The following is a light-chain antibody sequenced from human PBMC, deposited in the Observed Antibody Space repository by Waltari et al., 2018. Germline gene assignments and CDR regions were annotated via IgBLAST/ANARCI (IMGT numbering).Light chain of an antibody. CDR2: AAS. J-gene: IGKJ1*01. CDR3: QQSFRTPRT. CDR1: QSVSSY. V-gene: IGKV1-39*01. Sequence: DIQMTQSPSSVSASVGDRVTITCRASQSVSSYLGWYQQKPGKAPKLLIYAASGLHSGVPSRFSGSGSGTVFTLTISSLEPEDFVTYYCQQSFRTPRTFGQGTTVEIK.